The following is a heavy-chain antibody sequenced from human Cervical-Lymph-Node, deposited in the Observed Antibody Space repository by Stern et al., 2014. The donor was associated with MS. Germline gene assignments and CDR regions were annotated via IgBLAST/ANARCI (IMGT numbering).Heavy chain of an antibody. D-gene: IGHD2-8*01. V-gene: IGHV1-69*01. CDR1: GGTFNSYA. CDR2: FIPILGSS. J-gene: IGHJ4*02. Sequence: VQLVQSGAEVKKPGSSVKVSCKASGGTFNSYAINWVRQAPGPGLEWMGQFIPILGSSKYAQKFQGRVTITADESTTTAYVELNSLRSEDTAIYYCARGSHQLYYAFEYWGQGTLVTVSS. CDR3: ARGSHQLYYAFEY.